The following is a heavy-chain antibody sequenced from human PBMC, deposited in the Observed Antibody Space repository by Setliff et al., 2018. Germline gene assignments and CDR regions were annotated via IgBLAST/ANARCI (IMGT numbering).Heavy chain of an antibody. Sequence: LSLTCGVYGGSFSGYYWSWIRQPPGKGLEWVAVIWDDGGNKYHADSVKGRFTISRDNSKNTLYLQMNSLRPEDTAVYYCARTCSGSGCYAGLESWGQGTPVTVSS. CDR1: GGSFSGYY. J-gene: IGHJ4*02. D-gene: IGHD2-15*01. CDR3: ARTCSGSGCYAGLES. CDR2: IWDDGGNK. V-gene: IGHV3-33*08.